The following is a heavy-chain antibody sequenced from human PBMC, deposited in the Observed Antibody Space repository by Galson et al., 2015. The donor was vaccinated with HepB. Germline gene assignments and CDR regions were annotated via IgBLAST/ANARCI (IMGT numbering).Heavy chain of an antibody. D-gene: IGHD3-3*01. Sequence: ETLSLTCAVYGGSFSGYYWSWIRQPPGKGLEWIGEINHSGSTNYNPSLKSRVTISVDTSKNQFSLKLSSVTAADTAVYYCARRVVTSCYMIIGLAYDFWSGYRPREHLDYWGQGTLVTVSS. CDR1: GGSFSGYY. J-gene: IGHJ4*02. V-gene: IGHV4-34*01. CDR2: INHSGST. CDR3: ARRVVTSCYMIIGLAYDFWSGYRPREHLDY.